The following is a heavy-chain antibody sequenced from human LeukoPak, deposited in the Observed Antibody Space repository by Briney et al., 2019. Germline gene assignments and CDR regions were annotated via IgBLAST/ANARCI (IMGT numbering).Heavy chain of an antibody. CDR1: GGTFSSYA. J-gene: IGHJ5*02. V-gene: IGHV1-18*01. CDR2: ISAYNGNT. CDR3: ARPAAGNNWFDP. Sequence: ASVKVSCKASGGTFSSYAISWVRQAPGQGLEWMGWISAYNGNTNYAQKLQGRVTMTTDTSTSTAYMELRSLRSDDTAVYYCARPAAGNNWFDPWGQGTLVTVSS. D-gene: IGHD6-13*01.